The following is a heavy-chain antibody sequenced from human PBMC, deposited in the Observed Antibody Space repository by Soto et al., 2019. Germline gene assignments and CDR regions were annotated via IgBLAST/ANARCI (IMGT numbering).Heavy chain of an antibody. CDR1: GFTFSSYS. J-gene: IGHJ4*02. CDR2: ISSSSSYI. CDR3: ARGSDDYGGNSGY. V-gene: IGHV3-21*01. Sequence: PGGSLRLSCAASGFTFSSYSMNWVRQAPGKGLEWVSSISSSSSYIYYADSVKGRFTISRDNAKNSLYLQMNSLRAEDTAVYYCARGSDDYGGNSGYWGQGTLVTVSS. D-gene: IGHD4-17*01.